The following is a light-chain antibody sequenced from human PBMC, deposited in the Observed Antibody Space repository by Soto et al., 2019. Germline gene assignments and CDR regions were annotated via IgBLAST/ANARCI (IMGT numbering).Light chain of an antibody. Sequence: EIVMTQSPATLSLSPGERATLSCRASQSVGTYLAWYQQKPGQAPRLLIYDSSKRATDIPARFSGSGSGTDFTITISSLEPEDFAVYYCQQRSIGPPVFGGGTNVEIK. CDR1: QSVGTY. CDR2: DSS. CDR3: QQRSIGPPV. V-gene: IGKV3-11*01. J-gene: IGKJ4*01.